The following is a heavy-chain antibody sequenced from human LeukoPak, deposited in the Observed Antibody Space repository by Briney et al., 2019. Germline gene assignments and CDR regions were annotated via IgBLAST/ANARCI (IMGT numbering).Heavy chain of an antibody. V-gene: IGHV4-59*11. CDR3: AREYSSSWYPRHWFDP. CDR2: IYYSGST. D-gene: IGHD6-13*01. J-gene: IGHJ5*02. Sequence: PSETLSLTCTVSGGSISSHHWSWIRQPPGKGLEWIGYIYYSGSTNYNPSLKSRVTISVDTSKNQFSLKLSSVTAADTAVYYCAREYSSSWYPRHWFDPWGQGTLVTVSS. CDR1: GGSISSHH.